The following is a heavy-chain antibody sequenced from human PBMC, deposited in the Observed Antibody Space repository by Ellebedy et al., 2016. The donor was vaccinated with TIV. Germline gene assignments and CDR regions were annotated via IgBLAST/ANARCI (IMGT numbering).Heavy chain of an antibody. J-gene: IGHJ3*01. CDR3: ARRRVHVIPHTFDS. V-gene: IGHV4-39*01. Sequence: MPSETLSLTCTVSGGSISSSDYYWGWIRQPPGMGREWIGPIHGGGSTYYTPSLKTRVPISAAMSTSRFSLELTAVTAADTAIYFCARRRVHVIPHTFDSWGQGTMVIVSS. CDR2: IHGGGST. CDR1: GGSISSSDYY. D-gene: IGHD2-21*01.